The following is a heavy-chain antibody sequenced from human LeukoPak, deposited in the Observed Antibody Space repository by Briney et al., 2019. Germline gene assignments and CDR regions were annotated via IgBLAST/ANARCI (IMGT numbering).Heavy chain of an antibody. CDR2: IKQDGSEK. V-gene: IGHV3-7*01. J-gene: IGHJ4*02. CDR1: GFTSSVYW. D-gene: IGHD4-23*01. Sequence: GGSLRLSCAASGFTSSVYWMSWVRQAPGMGLEWVANIKQDGSEKYYLDSVKGRFTISRDNARNSLYLQMNSLRAEDTAAYYCARDDGGNYPATLEFWGQGTLVTVSS. CDR3: ARDDGGNYPATLEF.